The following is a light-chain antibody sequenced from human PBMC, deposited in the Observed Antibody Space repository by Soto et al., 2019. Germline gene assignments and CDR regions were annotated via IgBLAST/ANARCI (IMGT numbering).Light chain of an antibody. CDR1: QSVSSSY. CDR3: RQYASSVT. Sequence: EIVLTQSPGTLSLSPGERATLSCRASQSVSSSYLAWYQQKPGQAPRLHIYGASIRATGIPDRLSGSGSGTDVTLTISRLGPEDFAVFYCRQYASSVTFGPGTKLDIK. V-gene: IGKV3-20*01. J-gene: IGKJ3*01. CDR2: GAS.